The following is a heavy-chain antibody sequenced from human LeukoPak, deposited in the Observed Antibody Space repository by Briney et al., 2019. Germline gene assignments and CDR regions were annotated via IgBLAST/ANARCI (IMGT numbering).Heavy chain of an antibody. CDR3: ARGTTTIDNWFDP. CDR1: EYTFTGYY. J-gene: IGHJ5*02. CDR2: INPNSGGT. Sequence: ASVKVSCKASEYTFTGYYMHWVRQAPGQGLEWMGWINPNSGGTNYAQKFQGRVTMTRDTSISTAYMELSRLRSDDTAVYYCARGTTTIDNWFDPWGQGTLVTVSS. D-gene: IGHD2/OR15-2a*01. V-gene: IGHV1-2*02.